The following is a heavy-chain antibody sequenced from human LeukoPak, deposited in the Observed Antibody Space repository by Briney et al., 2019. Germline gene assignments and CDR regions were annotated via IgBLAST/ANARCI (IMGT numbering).Heavy chain of an antibody. J-gene: IGHJ4*02. CDR2: VGADATTT. CDR1: GFTFSNYA. Sequence: PGGSLGLSCAASGFTFSNYAMSWVRQAPGKGLEWVSAVGADATTTYYADSVRGRFTISRDSSKNTLFLQLNNVRAEDTAIYYCAMSSAFGTYYFDYWGQGNLVTVSS. D-gene: IGHD6-13*01. CDR3: AMSSAFGTYYFDY. V-gene: IGHV3-23*01.